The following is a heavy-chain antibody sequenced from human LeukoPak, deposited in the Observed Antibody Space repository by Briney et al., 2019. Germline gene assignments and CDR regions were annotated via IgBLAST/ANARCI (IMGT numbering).Heavy chain of an antibody. CDR3: ARDRSGYANDAFDF. CDR2: ISGSGGST. Sequence: GGSLRLSCAASGFTFRSYAMSWVRQAPGKGLEWVSGISGSGGSTYYTDSVKGRFTISRDNSKNTLFLQMNSLRVEDTAVYYCARDRSGYANDAFDFWGQGTMVTVSS. D-gene: IGHD3-3*01. V-gene: IGHV3-23*01. CDR1: GFTFRSYA. J-gene: IGHJ3*01.